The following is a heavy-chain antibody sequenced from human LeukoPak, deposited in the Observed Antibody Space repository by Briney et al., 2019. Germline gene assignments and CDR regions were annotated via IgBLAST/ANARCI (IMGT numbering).Heavy chain of an antibody. CDR2: IYTSGST. V-gene: IGHV4-4*07. D-gene: IGHD3-22*01. J-gene: IGHJ4*02. Sequence: SETLSLTCTVSGGSISGYYWSWIRQPAGKGLEWIGRIYTSGSTKYNPSLQSRVTMSVDTSKNRVSLKLSAVTAADTAVYYCARGPLDGTGYYYPYWGQGTLVTVSS. CDR3: ARGPLDGTGYYYPY. CDR1: GGSISGYY.